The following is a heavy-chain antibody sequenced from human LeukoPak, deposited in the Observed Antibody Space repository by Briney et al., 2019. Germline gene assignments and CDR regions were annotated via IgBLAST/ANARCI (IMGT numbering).Heavy chain of an antibody. V-gene: IGHV3-23*01. Sequence: GGSLRLSCAASGFTFSSYAMSWVRQAPGKGLEWVSAISGSGGSTYYADSVKGRFTISRDNSKNTLYLQMNSLRGEDTAVYYCAKDYYYYYYYMDVWGKGTTVTVSS. CDR3: AKDYYYYYYYMDV. CDR2: ISGSGGST. J-gene: IGHJ6*03. CDR1: GFTFSSYA.